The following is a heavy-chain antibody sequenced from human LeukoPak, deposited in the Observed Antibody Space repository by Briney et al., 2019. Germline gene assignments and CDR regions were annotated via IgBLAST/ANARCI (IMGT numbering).Heavy chain of an antibody. J-gene: IGHJ4*02. CDR3: ARVSLQWLFSLYYFDY. V-gene: IGHV3-30*04. D-gene: IGHD3-22*01. CDR2: ISYDRSNK. CDR1: GFTFSSYA. Sequence: PGGSLRLSCAASGFTFSSYAMHWVRQAPGKGLERVAAISYDRSNKYYADSVKGRFTISRDNSKNTLYLQMNSLRAEDTAVYYCARVSLQWLFSLYYFDYWGQGTLVTVSS.